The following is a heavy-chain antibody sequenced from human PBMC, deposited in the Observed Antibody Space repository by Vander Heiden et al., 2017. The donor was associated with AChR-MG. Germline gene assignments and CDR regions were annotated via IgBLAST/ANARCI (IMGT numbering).Heavy chain of an antibody. D-gene: IGHD3-3*01. Sequence: QEQLVESGGGVVQPVRSLRLSCAASGFTSSSYPIHCVRQAPGKGLEWVAVISYDGSNKYYADSVKGRFTISRDNSKNTLYLQMNSLRAEDTAVYYCARDAATLLFGVVLYYYYYMDVWGKGTTVTVSS. CDR1: GFTSSSYP. J-gene: IGHJ6*03. V-gene: IGHV3-30-3*01. CDR3: ARDAATLLFGVVLYYYYYMDV. CDR2: ISYDGSNK.